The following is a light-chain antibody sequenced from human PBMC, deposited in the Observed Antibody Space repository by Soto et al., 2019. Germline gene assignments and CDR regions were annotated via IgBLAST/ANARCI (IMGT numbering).Light chain of an antibody. CDR3: NSYTGSSTLLL. Sequence: QSVLTQPASVSGSPGQSITISCTGTSSDVGGYNYVSWYQQHPGKAPKLMIYDVTNRPSGVSYRFSGAKSGNTASLTISGLQAEDEADYYCNSYTGSSTLLLFGGGTKLTVL. CDR1: SSDVGGYNY. J-gene: IGLJ2*01. V-gene: IGLV2-14*01. CDR2: DVT.